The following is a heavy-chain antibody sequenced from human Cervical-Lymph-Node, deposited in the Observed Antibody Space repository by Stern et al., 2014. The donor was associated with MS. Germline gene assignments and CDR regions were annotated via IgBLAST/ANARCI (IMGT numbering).Heavy chain of an antibody. Sequence: EMQLVESGGDLAQPGGSLRLSCAVSGFTFSLYAMSWVRQAPGKGLEWVAAISGTDSSTYYAETVKGRFTTSRDNSKYTLYLQMNNLRAEDTAVYYCAKEGIAVASFDYWGQGTLVTVSS. V-gene: IGHV3-23*04. CDR1: GFTFSLYA. CDR2: ISGTDSST. D-gene: IGHD6-19*01. J-gene: IGHJ4*02. CDR3: AKEGIAVASFDY.